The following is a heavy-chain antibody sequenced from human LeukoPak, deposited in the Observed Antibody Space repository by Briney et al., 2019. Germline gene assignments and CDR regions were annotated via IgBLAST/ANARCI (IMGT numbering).Heavy chain of an antibody. D-gene: IGHD3-9*01. Sequence: SETLSLTCTVSGGPISPYCWSWIRQAPGKGLEWIGCIFHDGNTHYDPSLKKRVTISLDTSKNQFSLKLTSVTAAGTAVYYCARVLRNFDWLDAFDIWGQGTMVTVSS. V-gene: IGHV4-59*01. CDR1: GGPISPYC. CDR3: ARVLRNFDWLDAFDI. CDR2: IFHDGNT. J-gene: IGHJ3*02.